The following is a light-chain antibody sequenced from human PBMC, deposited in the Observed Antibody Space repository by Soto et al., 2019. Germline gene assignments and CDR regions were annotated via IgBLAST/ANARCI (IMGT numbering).Light chain of an antibody. Sequence: DVQMTQSQSSLSKSGGDRVPITCREVQSIGSYLNRYQQKPGKAPKLWTYAATSLQSGVPSRFRGSGSGTDFTLTISSLQPEDFATYYFQQSYSTPWTFGQGTKVEIK. CDR1: QSIGSY. V-gene: IGKV1-39*01. J-gene: IGKJ1*01. CDR2: AAT. CDR3: QQSYSTPWT.